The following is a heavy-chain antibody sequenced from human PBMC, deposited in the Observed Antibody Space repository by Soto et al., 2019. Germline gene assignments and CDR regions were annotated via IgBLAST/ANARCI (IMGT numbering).Heavy chain of an antibody. CDR2: IKSKTDGGTT. Sequence: GGSLRLSCAASGFTFSNAWMSWVRQAPGKGLEWVGRIKSKTDGGTTDYAAPVKGRFTISRDQSRNTLYLQMNSLRAEDTAVYYCAKDRDPDGVWDIDFWGQGTRVTVSS. V-gene: IGHV3-15*01. D-gene: IGHD3-16*01. CDR1: GFTFSNAW. CDR3: AKDRDPDGVWDIDF. J-gene: IGHJ4*02.